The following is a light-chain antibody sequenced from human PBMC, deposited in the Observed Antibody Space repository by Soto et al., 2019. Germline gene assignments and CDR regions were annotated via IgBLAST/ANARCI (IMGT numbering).Light chain of an antibody. CDR1: QSVSNNY. CDR2: GAS. V-gene: IGKV3-20*01. Sequence: ENVLTQSPGTLSLSPGDRASLSCRASQSVSNNYLAWHQQRPGQAPRLLIFGASNRATGVPDRFSGSASGTDFILTISRLEPEDFALYFCQQYASSPVTFGGGTKLEI. CDR3: QQYASSPVT. J-gene: IGKJ4*01.